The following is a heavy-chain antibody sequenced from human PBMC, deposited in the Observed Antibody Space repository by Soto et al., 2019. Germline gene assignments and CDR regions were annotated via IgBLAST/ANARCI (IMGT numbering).Heavy chain of an antibody. V-gene: IGHV4-30-2*01. CDR3: ARVTDR. CDR2: IYHSGST. J-gene: IGHJ5*02. Sequence: SETLSLTCTVSGDSISAYSWSWIRQPPGKGLEWIGYIYHSGSTYYNPSLKSRVTISVDRSKNQFSLKLSSVTAADTAVYYCARVTDRWGQGTLVTVSS. CDR1: GDSISAYS.